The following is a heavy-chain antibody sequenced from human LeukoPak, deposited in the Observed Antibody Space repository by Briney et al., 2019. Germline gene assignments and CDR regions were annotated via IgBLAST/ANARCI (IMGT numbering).Heavy chain of an antibody. J-gene: IGHJ4*02. Sequence: SVKVSCKASGGTFSSYAISWVRQAPGQGLEWMGGIIPIFGTANYAQKFQGRVTITADKSTSTAYMELSSLRSEDTAVYYCARHEGNDYGDYFDYWGQGILVTVSS. CDR3: ARHEGNDYGDYFDY. CDR1: GGTFSSYA. V-gene: IGHV1-69*06. CDR2: IIPIFGTA. D-gene: IGHD4-17*01.